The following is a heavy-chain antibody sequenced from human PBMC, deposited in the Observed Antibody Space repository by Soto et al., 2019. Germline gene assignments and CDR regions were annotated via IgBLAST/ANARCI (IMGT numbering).Heavy chain of an antibody. CDR2: ISSSGSTI. J-gene: IGHJ6*02. CDR1: GFTFSDYY. CDR3: GKGRSYYYYYGLDV. V-gene: IGHV3-11*01. D-gene: IGHD1-26*01. Sequence: PGGSLRLSCAASGFTFSDYYMSWIRQAPGKGLEWVSYISSSGSTIYYADSVKGRFTISRDNAKNSLYLQMNSLRAEGTAVYYCGKGRSYYYYYGLDVWGQGTAVTCSS.